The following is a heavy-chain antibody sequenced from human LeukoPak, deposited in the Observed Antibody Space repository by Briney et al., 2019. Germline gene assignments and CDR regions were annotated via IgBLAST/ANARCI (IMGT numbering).Heavy chain of an antibody. Sequence: GESLKISCKASGYSFSNYWIGWVRQMPGKGLEWLGIIYPGDSDTRYRPSFQGQVIISVDKSISTAYLQWSSLKASDTAMYYCARVRGGSYPDAFQIWGQGTEVTVSS. D-gene: IGHD1-26*01. CDR1: GYSFSNYW. CDR3: ARVRGGSYPDAFQI. V-gene: IGHV5-51*01. J-gene: IGHJ3*02. CDR2: IYPGDSDT.